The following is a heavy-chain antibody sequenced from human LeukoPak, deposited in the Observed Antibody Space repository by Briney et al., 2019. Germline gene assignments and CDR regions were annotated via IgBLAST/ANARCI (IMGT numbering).Heavy chain of an antibody. D-gene: IGHD4-23*01. CDR1: GGSISSYY. J-gene: IGHJ4*02. V-gene: IGHV4-59*08. CDR3: ARATYGGNLGVFDY. Sequence: SETLSLTCTVSGGSISSYYWSWIRQPPGKGLEWIGYIYYSGSTNYNPSLKSRVTISVDTSKNQFSLKLSSVTAADTAVYYCARATYGGNLGVFDYWGQGTLVTVSS. CDR2: IYYSGST.